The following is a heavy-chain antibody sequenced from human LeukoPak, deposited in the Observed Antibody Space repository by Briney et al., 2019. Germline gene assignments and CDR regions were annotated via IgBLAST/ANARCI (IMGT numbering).Heavy chain of an antibody. D-gene: IGHD2-21*02. J-gene: IGHJ4*02. V-gene: IGHV4-59*08. Sequence: KPSETLSLTCTVSGGSISSYYWSWIRQPPGKGLEWIGYIYYSGSTNYDPSLKSRVTISVDTSKNQFSLKLSFVTAAGTAVYYCARHSRLLPFDYWGQGTLVTVSS. CDR3: ARHSRLLPFDY. CDR2: IYYSGST. CDR1: GGSISSYY.